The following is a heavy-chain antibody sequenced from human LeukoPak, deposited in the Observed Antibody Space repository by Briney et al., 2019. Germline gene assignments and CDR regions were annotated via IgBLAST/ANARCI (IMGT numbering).Heavy chain of an antibody. CDR1: GYTFTGYY. Sequence: GASVKVSCKASGYTFTGYYMHWVRQAPGQGLEWMGWINPNSGGTNYAQKFQGRVTMTRDTSISTAYMELSRLRSDDTAVYYCARVRGDGYNLHYFDYWGQGTLVTVSS. V-gene: IGHV1-2*02. CDR3: ARVRGDGYNLHYFDY. D-gene: IGHD5-24*01. J-gene: IGHJ4*02. CDR2: INPNSGGT.